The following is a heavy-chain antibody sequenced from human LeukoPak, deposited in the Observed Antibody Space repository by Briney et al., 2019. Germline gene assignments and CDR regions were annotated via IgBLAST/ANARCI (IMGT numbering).Heavy chain of an antibody. CDR3: AKRTMSAFDS. CDR2: ISGSGNGT. Sequence: GGSLRLSCTASGFTFRTYAMNWVRQAPGKGLEWLSGISGSGNGTYYADSVKGRFIISRENSKNMVYLQMNSLTVEDAATYYCAKRTMSAFDSWGQGTLLIVSS. CDR1: GFTFRTYA. D-gene: IGHD5-24*01. J-gene: IGHJ4*02. V-gene: IGHV3-23*01.